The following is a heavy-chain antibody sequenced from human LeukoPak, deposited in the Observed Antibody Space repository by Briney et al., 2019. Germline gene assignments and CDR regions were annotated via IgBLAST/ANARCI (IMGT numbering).Heavy chain of an antibody. D-gene: IGHD1-26*01. Sequence: KPSETLSLTCTVSGASISSYFWSWIRQPPGKELEWIGEINHSGSTNYNPSLKSRVTISVDTSKNQFSLKLSSVTAADTAVYYCARGPAGSYLGFDYWGQGTLVTVSS. J-gene: IGHJ4*02. CDR1: GASISSYF. CDR3: ARGPAGSYLGFDY. V-gene: IGHV4-34*01. CDR2: INHSGST.